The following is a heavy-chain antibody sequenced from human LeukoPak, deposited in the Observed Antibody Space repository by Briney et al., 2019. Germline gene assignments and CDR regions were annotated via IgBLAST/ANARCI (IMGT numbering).Heavy chain of an antibody. CDR1: GYTFTSYD. D-gene: IGHD1-26*01. Sequence: ASVKVSCKASGYTFTSYDINWVRQATGQGLEWMGWMNPNSGNTGYAQKFQGRVTITRNTSISTAYMELSSLRSEDTAVYYCARGGSYSDYYYYYMDVWGKGTTATVSS. V-gene: IGHV1-8*03. CDR3: ARGGSYSDYYYYYMDV. J-gene: IGHJ6*03. CDR2: MNPNSGNT.